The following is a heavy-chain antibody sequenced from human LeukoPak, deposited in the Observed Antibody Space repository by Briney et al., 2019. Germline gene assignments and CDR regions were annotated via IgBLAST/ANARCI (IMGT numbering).Heavy chain of an antibody. Sequence: GGSLRLSCAASGFTFKNYAMSWVRQAPGKGLEWVSSISGGGVTTNHADSVKGRFTISRDNSKNTVWLQMDSLRAEDTAVYYCAKDNRDAFDIWGQGTMVTVSS. CDR1: GFTFKNYA. J-gene: IGHJ3*02. V-gene: IGHV3-23*01. CDR3: AKDNRDAFDI. CDR2: ISGGGVTT.